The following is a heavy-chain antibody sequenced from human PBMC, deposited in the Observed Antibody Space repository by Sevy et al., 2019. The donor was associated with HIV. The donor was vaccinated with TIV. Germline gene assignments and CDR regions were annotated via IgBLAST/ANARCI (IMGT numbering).Heavy chain of an antibody. D-gene: IGHD3-22*01. Sequence: GGSLRLSCTASGFTFDDYTMSWFRQAPGKGLEWVGFIRSKAYGGTTEYAPSVKGRFTISRDDSKSIAFLQMNSLKTEDTAVYYCTRDLGYYDSSRMYDYWGQGTLVTVSS. CDR1: GFTFDDYT. CDR3: TRDLGYYDSSRMYDY. CDR2: IRSKAYGGTT. J-gene: IGHJ4*02. V-gene: IGHV3-49*03.